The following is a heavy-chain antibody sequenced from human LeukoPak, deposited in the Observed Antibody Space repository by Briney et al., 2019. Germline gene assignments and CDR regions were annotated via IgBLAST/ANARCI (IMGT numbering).Heavy chain of an antibody. CDR2: INPNSGGT. CDR3: ARDMGKKRKPGMAV. D-gene: IGHD7-27*01. V-gene: IGHV1-2*02. J-gene: IGHJ6*04. Sequence: ASVKVSCKASGYTFTGYYMHWVRQAPGQGLEWMGWINPNSGGTHHAQKFQGRVTMSRDMSISTAYMELSSLTSDDTAVYYCARDMGKKRKPGMAVGGKGTTVTVPS. CDR1: GYTFTGYY.